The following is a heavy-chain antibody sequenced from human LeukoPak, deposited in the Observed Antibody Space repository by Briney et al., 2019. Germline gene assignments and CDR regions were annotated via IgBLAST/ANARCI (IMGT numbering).Heavy chain of an antibody. CDR3: ARGAGKTGTTDY. V-gene: IGHV4-34*01. D-gene: IGHD1-7*01. J-gene: IGHJ4*02. CDR2: INHSVST. CDR1: GGSFSCCY. Sequence: SETLSLTCAVYGGSFSCCYWRWIHQPPGERREWRREINHSVSTNYNPSLKSQVTISVDTSKNQLSLKPSSVTAADTAVYYCARGAGKTGTTDYWGQGTLVTVSS.